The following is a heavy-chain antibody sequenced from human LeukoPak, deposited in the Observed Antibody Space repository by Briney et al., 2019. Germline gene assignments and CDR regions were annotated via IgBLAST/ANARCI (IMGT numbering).Heavy chain of an antibody. J-gene: IGHJ5*02. CDR3: ARLGCSSTSCYPGDNWFDP. Sequence: SETLSLICTVSGGSITHSYWSWIRHSAGTGMEWIGRIHATGSTNYNPSFKSRVSMSLDMPTSQFSLTLSAVTVADTATYYCARLGCSSTSCYPGDNWFDPWGQGTLVTVSS. CDR1: GGSITHSY. V-gene: IGHV4-4*07. CDR2: IHATGST. D-gene: IGHD2-2*01.